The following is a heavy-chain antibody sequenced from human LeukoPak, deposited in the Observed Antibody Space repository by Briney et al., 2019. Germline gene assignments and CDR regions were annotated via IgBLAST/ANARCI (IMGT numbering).Heavy chain of an antibody. J-gene: IGHJ6*03. D-gene: IGHD3-3*01. CDR2: IYTSGST. CDR1: GGSISSGSYY. CDR3: ARDPAISVGWDYYYYMGV. V-gene: IGHV4-61*02. Sequence: SETLSLTCTVSGGSISSGSYYWSWIRQPAGKGLEWIGRIYTSGSTNYNPSLKSRVTISVDTSKNQFSLKLSSVTAADTAVYYCARDPAISVGWDYYYYMGVWGKGTTVTVSS.